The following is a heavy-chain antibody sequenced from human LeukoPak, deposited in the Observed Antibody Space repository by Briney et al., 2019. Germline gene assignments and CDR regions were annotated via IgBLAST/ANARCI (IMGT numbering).Heavy chain of an antibody. CDR1: GYTFTSYA. J-gene: IGHJ4*02. D-gene: IGHD6-13*01. Sequence: ASVKVSCKASGYTFTSYAMHWVRQAPGQRFEWMGWINAGNGNTKYSQKFQGRVTITRDTSASTAYMELSSLRSEDTAVYYCARKTIAAAGHFDYWGQGTLVTVSS. CDR3: ARKTIAAAGHFDY. CDR2: INAGNGNT. V-gene: IGHV1-3*01.